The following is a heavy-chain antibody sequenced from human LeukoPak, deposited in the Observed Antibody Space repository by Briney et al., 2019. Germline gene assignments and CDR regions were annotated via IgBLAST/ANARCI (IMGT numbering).Heavy chain of an antibody. Sequence: SGTLSLTCAVSGGSISSSNWWSWVRQPPGKGLEWIGYIYYSGSTNYNPSLKSRLTISIDTSKNQFSLKLSSVTAADTAVYYCARHSGAGTGFVYWGQGTLVTVSS. D-gene: IGHD6-19*01. V-gene: IGHV4-4*02. J-gene: IGHJ4*02. CDR2: IYYSGST. CDR1: GGSISSSNW. CDR3: ARHSGAGTGFVY.